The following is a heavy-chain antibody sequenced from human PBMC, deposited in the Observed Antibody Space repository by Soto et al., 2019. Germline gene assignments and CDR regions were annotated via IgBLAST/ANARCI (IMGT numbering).Heavy chain of an antibody. CDR2: IIPIFGTA. Sequence: QVQLVQSGAEVKKPGSSVKVSCKASGGTFSRYAISWVRQAPGQGLEWMGGIIPIFGTANYAQKFQGRVTITADESTSTAYMELSSLRSEDTAVYYCARDPYYYGSGSSYYYYYGMDVWGQGTTVTVSS. J-gene: IGHJ6*02. CDR3: ARDPYYYGSGSSYYYYYGMDV. CDR1: GGTFSRYA. D-gene: IGHD3-10*01. V-gene: IGHV1-69*01.